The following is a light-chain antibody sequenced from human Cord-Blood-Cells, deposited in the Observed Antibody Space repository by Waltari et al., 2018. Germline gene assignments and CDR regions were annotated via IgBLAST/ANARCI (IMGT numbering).Light chain of an antibody. CDR2: EGS. Sequence: QSALTQPASASGSPGQSITLSCTGTSSDVGRSNLGTWYHPHPGKAPKLMINEGSKLPSGVSNRFSGAKSGNTASLTISGLQAEDEADYYCCSYAGSVVFGGGTKLTVL. J-gene: IGLJ2*01. V-gene: IGLV2-23*01. CDR3: CSYAGSVV. CDR1: SSDVGRSNL.